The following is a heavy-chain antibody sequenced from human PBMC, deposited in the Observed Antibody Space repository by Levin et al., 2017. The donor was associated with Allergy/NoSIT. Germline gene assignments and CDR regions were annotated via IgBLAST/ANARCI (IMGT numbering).Heavy chain of an antibody. J-gene: IGHJ4*02. CDR1: GFSLATSGVR. Sequence: VSGPTLVKPTQTLTLTCTFSGFSLATSGVRVSWIRQPPGKALEWLARIDWDDDKFYNAALKTRLTISEDSSKNQVLLTMTDMDPVDTATYFCGRSLTKTWGAIDFWGQGILVTVSS. V-gene: IGHV2-70*04. CDR3: GRSLTKTWGAIDF. CDR2: IDWDDDK. D-gene: IGHD1-26*01.